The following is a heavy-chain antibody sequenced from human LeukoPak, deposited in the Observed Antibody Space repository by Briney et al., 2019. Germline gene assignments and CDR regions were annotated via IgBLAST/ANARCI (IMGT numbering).Heavy chain of an antibody. D-gene: IGHD3-10*01. CDR2: MNPNSGNT. V-gene: IGHV1-8*01. CDR3: ARGSHYYGSRSYDAFDI. CDR1: GYTFTSYD. Sequence: GASVKVSCKASGYTFTSYDINWVRQATGQGLEWMGWMNPNSGNTGYAQKFQGRVTMTRNTSISTAYMELSSLRSEDTAVYYCARGSHYYGSRSYDAFDIWGQGTMVTVSS. J-gene: IGHJ3*02.